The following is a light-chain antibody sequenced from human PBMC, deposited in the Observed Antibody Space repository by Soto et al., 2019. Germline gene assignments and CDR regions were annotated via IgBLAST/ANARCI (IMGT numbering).Light chain of an antibody. Sequence: QSALTQPRSVSGSPGQSVTISCTGTSSDIGGHNYVSWYQQNPGRAPKLVIYDVSYRPSGVPDRFSGSKSGNTASLTISGLQAEDEADYSCCSYAGSYLYVFGSGTKVTVL. V-gene: IGLV2-11*01. CDR2: DVS. J-gene: IGLJ1*01. CDR1: SSDIGGHNY. CDR3: CSYAGSYLYV.